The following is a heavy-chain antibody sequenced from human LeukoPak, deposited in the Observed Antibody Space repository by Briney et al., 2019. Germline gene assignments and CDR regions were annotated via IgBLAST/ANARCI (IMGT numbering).Heavy chain of an antibody. D-gene: IGHD6-6*01. CDR2: ISSSGSTI. Sequence: GGSLRLSCAASGLTFSDYYMSWIRQAPGKGLEWVSYISSSGSTIYYADSVKGRFTISRDNAKNSLYLQMNSLRAEDTAVYYCARVGQLAVFWFDPWGQGTLVTVSS. V-gene: IGHV3-11*01. CDR3: ARVGQLAVFWFDP. J-gene: IGHJ5*02. CDR1: GLTFSDYY.